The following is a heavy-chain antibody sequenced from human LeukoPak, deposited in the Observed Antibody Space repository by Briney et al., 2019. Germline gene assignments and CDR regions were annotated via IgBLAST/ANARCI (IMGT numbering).Heavy chain of an antibody. CDR1: GFTFDDYA. CDR2: ILGDGSST. V-gene: IGHV3-43*02. J-gene: IGHJ4*02. D-gene: IGHD6-13*01. Sequence: GGSLRLSCAASGFTFDDYAMHWVRQVPGKGLEWVSLILGDGSSTNYADSVRGRFTISRDNSKNSLYLHMNSLRVEDTALYFCAKDRYSSSWYTIDYWGQGTLVTVSS. CDR3: AKDRYSSSWYTIDY.